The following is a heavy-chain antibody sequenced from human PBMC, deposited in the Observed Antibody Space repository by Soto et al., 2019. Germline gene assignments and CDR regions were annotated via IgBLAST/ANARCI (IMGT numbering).Heavy chain of an antibody. D-gene: IGHD6-13*01. J-gene: IGHJ4*02. CDR2: INHSGST. Sequence: QVQLQQWGAGLLKPSETLSLTCAVYGGSFSGYYWSWIRQPPGKGLEWIGEINHSGSTNYNPSLKSRVTISVDTSKNQFSLKRSSVTAADTAVYYCARGGYSGLSYWGQGTLVTVSS. CDR3: ARGGYSGLSY. V-gene: IGHV4-34*01. CDR1: GGSFSGYY.